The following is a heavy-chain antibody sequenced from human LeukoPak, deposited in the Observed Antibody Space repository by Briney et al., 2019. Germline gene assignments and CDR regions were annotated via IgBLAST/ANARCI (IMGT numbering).Heavy chain of an antibody. CDR2: IWYDGSNK. V-gene: IGHV3-33*01. Sequence: GGSLRLSCAASEFIFSTYGMHWVRQAPGKGLEWVAVIWYDGSNKYYADSVRGRFTISRDNSKNTLSLQMNSLRVEDTAIYYCARDIELSTWGLGTLVTVSS. J-gene: IGHJ3*01. CDR1: EFIFSTYG. D-gene: IGHD3-16*02. CDR3: ARDIELST.